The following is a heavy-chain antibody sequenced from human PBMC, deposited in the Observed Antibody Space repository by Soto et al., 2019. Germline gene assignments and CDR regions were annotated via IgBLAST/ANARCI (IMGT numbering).Heavy chain of an antibody. D-gene: IGHD6-19*01. CDR3: ARQIAVAGTASHYGMDV. CDR1: GYTFTSYG. Sequence: QVQLVQSGVEVKKPGASVKVSCKASGYTFTSYGISWVRQAPGQGLEWMGWISAYNGNTNYAQKLQGRVTMTTDTSTSTAYMELRSLRSDDTAVYYCARQIAVAGTASHYGMDVWGQGTTVTVSS. J-gene: IGHJ6*02. V-gene: IGHV1-18*01. CDR2: ISAYNGNT.